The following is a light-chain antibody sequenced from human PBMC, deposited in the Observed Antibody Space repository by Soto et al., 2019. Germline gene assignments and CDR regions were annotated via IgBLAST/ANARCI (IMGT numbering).Light chain of an antibody. CDR2: GAS. V-gene: IGKV3-20*01. CDR1: QSVGSSY. CDR3: QQYSSSPPEFT. Sequence: EIVLTQSPGTLSVSPGERVTLSCRASQSVGSSYLAWYQQRPGQAPRLLIFGASYRAIGIPDRFSGSGSGTDFTLTISRLEPEDFAVYYCQQYSSSPPEFTFGPGTKVDSK. J-gene: IGKJ3*01.